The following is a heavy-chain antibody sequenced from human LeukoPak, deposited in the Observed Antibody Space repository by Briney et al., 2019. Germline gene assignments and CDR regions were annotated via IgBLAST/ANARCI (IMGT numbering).Heavy chain of an antibody. D-gene: IGHD1-26*01. CDR3: ARPIEEWELLGRAFDI. V-gene: IGHV4-4*07. Sequence: SETLSLTCTVSGGSISSYYWSWIRQPAGKGLEWIGRIYTSGSTNYNPSLKSRVTISIDTSKNQFSLKLSSVTAADTAVYYCARPIEEWELLGRAFDIWGQGTMVTVSS. CDR2: IYTSGST. J-gene: IGHJ3*02. CDR1: GGSISSYY.